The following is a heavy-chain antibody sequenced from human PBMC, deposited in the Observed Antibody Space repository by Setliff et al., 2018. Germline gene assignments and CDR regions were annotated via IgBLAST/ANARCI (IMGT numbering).Heavy chain of an antibody. Sequence: SETLSLTCAVSGFSITSGYYWGWIRQAPGKGLEWIGSLYHSGTTYYNPSLKRRVTISLDTSKNHFSLKLSSVTAADTAVYYCARRNGEKLDPWGQGTLVTVSS. CDR1: GFSITSGYY. CDR3: ARRNGEKLDP. V-gene: IGHV4-38-2*01. J-gene: IGHJ5*02. CDR2: LYHSGTT.